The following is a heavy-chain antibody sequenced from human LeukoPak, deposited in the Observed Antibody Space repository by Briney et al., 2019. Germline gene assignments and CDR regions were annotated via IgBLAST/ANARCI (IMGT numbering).Heavy chain of an antibody. CDR3: ARDSDFWSGSYPPDY. V-gene: IGHV1-69*05. D-gene: IGHD3-3*01. CDR1: GGTFSSYA. J-gene: IGHJ4*02. CDR2: IIPIFGTA. Sequence: SVKVSCKASGGTFSSYAISWVRQAPGQGLEWMGRIIPIFGTANYAQKFQGRVTITTDESTSTAYMELSSLRSEDTAVYYCARDSDFWSGSYPPDYWGQGTLVIVSS.